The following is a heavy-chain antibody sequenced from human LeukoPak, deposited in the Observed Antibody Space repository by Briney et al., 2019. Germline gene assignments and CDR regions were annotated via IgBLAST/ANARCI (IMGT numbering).Heavy chain of an antibody. D-gene: IGHD6-13*01. CDR3: ARLAAAGTGEDY. CDR2: ISSSSSTI. CDR1: GFTFSIYS. V-gene: IGHV3-48*02. Sequence: PGGSLRLSCAASGFTFSIYSMNWVRQAPGKGLEWVSYISSSSSTIHYADSVKGRFTISRDNAKNSLYLQINSLRDEDTAVYYCARLAAAGTGEDYWGQGTLVTVSS. J-gene: IGHJ4*02.